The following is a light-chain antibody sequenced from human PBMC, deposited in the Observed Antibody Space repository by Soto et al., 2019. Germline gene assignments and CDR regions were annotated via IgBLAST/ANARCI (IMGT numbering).Light chain of an antibody. CDR1: QSVSSSD. CDR3: QQYGSLTLT. V-gene: IGKV3-20*01. Sequence: EIVLTQSPGTLSLSPGERATLSFRASQSVSSSDLAWYQQKPGQAPRLLIYGASSRATGIPDRFSGSGSGTDFTLTISRLEPEDFAVYYCQQYGSLTLTFSGVTKVEIK. CDR2: GAS. J-gene: IGKJ4*01.